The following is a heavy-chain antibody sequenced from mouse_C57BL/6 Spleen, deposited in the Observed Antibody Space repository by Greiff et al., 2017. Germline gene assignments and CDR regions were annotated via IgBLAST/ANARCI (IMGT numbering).Heavy chain of an antibody. D-gene: IGHD2-2*01. Sequence: DVHLVESGGGLVKPGGSLKLSCAASGFTFSDYGMHWVRQAPEKGLEWVAYISSGSSTIYYADTVKGRFTISRDNAKNTLFLQMTSLRSEDTAMYYCARYGYLYAMGYCGQGTSVTVSS. V-gene: IGHV5-17*01. CDR1: GFTFSDYG. J-gene: IGHJ4*01. CDR2: ISSGSSTI. CDR3: ARYGYLYAMGY.